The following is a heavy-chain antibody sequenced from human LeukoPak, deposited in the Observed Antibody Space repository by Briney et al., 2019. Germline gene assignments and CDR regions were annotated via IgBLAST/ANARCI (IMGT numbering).Heavy chain of an antibody. V-gene: IGHV4-4*09. J-gene: IGHJ5*02. D-gene: IGHD3-3*01. CDR1: GGSISRYY. CDR3: ARLAFGVVIGWFDP. CDR2: IYTSGST. Sequence: SETLSLTCTVSGGSISRYYWSWIRQPPGKGLEWIGYIYTSGSTNYNPSLKSRVTISVDTSKNQFSLKLSSVTAADTAVYYCARLAFGVVIGWFDPWGQGTLVTVSS.